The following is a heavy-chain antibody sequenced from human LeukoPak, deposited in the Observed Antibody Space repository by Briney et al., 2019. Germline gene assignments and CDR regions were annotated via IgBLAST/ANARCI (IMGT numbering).Heavy chain of an antibody. D-gene: IGHD3-22*01. J-gene: IGHJ4*02. CDR2: IIPIFGTA. Sequence: ASVKVSCKASGGTFSSYAISWVRQAPGQGLEWMGGIIPIFGTANYAQKFQGRVTITADKSTSTAYMELSSLRSEDTAVYYCARVGYYDSSGYYHDYWGQGTLVTVSS. CDR1: GGTFSSYA. V-gene: IGHV1-69*06. CDR3: ARVGYYDSSGYYHDY.